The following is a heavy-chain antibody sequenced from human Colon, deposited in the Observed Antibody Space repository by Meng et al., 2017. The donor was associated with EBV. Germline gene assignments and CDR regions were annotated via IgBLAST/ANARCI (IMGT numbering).Heavy chain of an antibody. CDR3: ARGGPYPDSSGFHWYFDL. J-gene: IGHJ2*01. V-gene: IGHV7-4-1*02. D-gene: IGHD3-22*01. CDR2: INTHTGNP. CDR1: GYTFINYE. Sequence: QGVLCHSGAVVKRSGATVTVSCKVSGYTFINYEINWVRQAPGQGLEWMGWINTHTGNPTYGQGFTGRFVLSSDTSVSTANLQISSLKAEDTAVYYCARGGPYPDSSGFHWYFDLWGRGTLVTVSS.